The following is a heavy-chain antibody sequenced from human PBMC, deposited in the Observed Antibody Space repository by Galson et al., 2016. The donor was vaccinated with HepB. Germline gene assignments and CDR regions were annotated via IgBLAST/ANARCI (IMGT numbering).Heavy chain of an antibody. CDR1: GFSFSTYS. CDR3: ASRHSGWYYFDY. V-gene: IGHV3-21*01. D-gene: IGHD6-19*01. Sequence: SLRLSCAASGFSFSTYSMNWVRQAPGKGLEWVSSISGGSSCIYYADSVKGRFTISRDNAKNLLYLQMNSLRAEDTAVYYCASRHSGWYYFDYWGQGTLVTVSS. J-gene: IGHJ4*02. CDR2: ISGGSSCI.